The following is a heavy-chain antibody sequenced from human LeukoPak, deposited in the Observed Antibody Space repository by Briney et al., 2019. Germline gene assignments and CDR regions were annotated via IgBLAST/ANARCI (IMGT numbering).Heavy chain of an antibody. V-gene: IGHV3-30-3*01. J-gene: IGHJ5*02. Sequence: PGGSLRLSCAASGFTFSSYAMHWVRQAPGKGLEWVAVISYDGSNKYYAASVKGRFTISRDNSKNTLYLQMNSLRAEDTAVYYCGKGIAVAGTDLWGQGTLVTV. CDR3: GKGIAVAGTDL. CDR1: GFTFSSYA. D-gene: IGHD6-19*01. CDR2: ISYDGSNK.